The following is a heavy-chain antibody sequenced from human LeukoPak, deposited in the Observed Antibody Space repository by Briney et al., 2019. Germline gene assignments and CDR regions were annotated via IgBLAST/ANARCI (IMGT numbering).Heavy chain of an antibody. CDR3: ARDQVVVVPAAIFRPDLWWDP. J-gene: IGHJ5*02. Sequence: KSSETLSLTCNVSGASINSYYWNWIRQSPGKGLEWLGNIHYRGTTNYNPSLKSRVTLSLDTSKSQFALKMTSVTAADTAVYYCARDQVVVVPAAIFRPDLWWDPWGQGTLVTVSS. D-gene: IGHD2-2*01. CDR1: GASINSYY. CDR2: IHYRGTT. V-gene: IGHV4-59*13.